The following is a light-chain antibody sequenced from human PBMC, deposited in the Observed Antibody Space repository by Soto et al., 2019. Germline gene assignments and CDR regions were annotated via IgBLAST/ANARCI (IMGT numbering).Light chain of an antibody. Sequence: IQLTQSPSSLSASVGDRVTITCRASQGISNYLAWYQQKPGKAPKLLIYIASTLQGGVPSRFSGSGSGIDFSLAISSLQPEDVATYYCQYLNSFPLPFGGGTKVEIK. CDR1: QGISNY. J-gene: IGKJ4*01. V-gene: IGKV1-9*01. CDR3: QYLNSFPLP. CDR2: IAS.